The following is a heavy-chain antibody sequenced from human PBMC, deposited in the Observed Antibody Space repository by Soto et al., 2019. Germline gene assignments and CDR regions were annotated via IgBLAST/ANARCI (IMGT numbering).Heavy chain of an antibody. CDR2: ISSIGGHT. CDR3: ARPSGKAAAPHWDYFDN. J-gene: IGHJ4*02. V-gene: IGHV3-64*07. CDR1: GFTFSSYG. D-gene: IGHD6-13*01. Sequence: EVQLVESGGGLVQPGGSLRLSCAASGFTFSSYGLHWVRQAPGRGLEFVSAISSIGGHTYYADSVKGRFTISRDDSKNTLYLQMGSLRAEDMAVYYCARPSGKAAAPHWDYFDNWGQGTLVTVSS.